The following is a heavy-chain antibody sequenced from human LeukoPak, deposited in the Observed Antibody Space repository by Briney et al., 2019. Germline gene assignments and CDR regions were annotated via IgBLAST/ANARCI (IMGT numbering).Heavy chain of an antibody. J-gene: IGHJ4*02. CDR2: INPNSGGT. CDR1: GYTFTGYY. D-gene: IGHD2-15*01. CDR3: AIALIPEYCSGGSCYGNY. V-gene: IGHV1-2*06. Sequence: GASVKVSCKASGYTFTGYYMHWVRQAPGQGLEWMGRINPNSGGTNYAQKFQGRVTMTRDTSISTAYMELSRLRSDDTAVYYCAIALIPEYCSGGSCYGNYWGQGTLVTVSS.